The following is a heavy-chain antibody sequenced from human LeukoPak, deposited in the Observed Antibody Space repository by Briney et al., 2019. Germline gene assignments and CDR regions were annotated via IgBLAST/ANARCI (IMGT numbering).Heavy chain of an antibody. CDR2: ISYDGSNK. CDR3: AKGPPGFDY. J-gene: IGHJ4*02. Sequence: GGYLRLSCAASGFTFSSYGMHWVRQAPGKGLEWVAVISYDGSNKYYADSVEGRFTISRDNSKNTLYLQMNSLRAEDTAVYYCAKGPPGFDYWGQGTLVTVSS. V-gene: IGHV3-30*18. D-gene: IGHD1-14*01. CDR1: GFTFSSYG.